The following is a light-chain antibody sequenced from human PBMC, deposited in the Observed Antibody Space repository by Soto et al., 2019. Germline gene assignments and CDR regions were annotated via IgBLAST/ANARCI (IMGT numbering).Light chain of an antibody. CDR1: QGISSY. Sequence: AIRMTQSPSSFSASTGDRVTITCRASQGISSYLAWYQQKPGKAPKLLIYSASTLQSGVPSRFSGSGSGTEFTLTISSLQSEDFATYYCQQYNSYSPTWTFGQGTKVDIK. V-gene: IGKV1-8*01. CDR2: SAS. J-gene: IGKJ1*01. CDR3: QQYNSYSPTWT.